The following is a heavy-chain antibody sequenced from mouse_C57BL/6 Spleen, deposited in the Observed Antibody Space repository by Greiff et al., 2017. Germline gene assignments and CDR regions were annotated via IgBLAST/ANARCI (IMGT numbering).Heavy chain of an antibody. Sequence: QVQLQQPGAELVKPGASVKLSCKASGYTFTSYWMHWVKQRPGQGLEWIGRIHPSDSDTNYNQKFKGKATLTVDKSSSQAYMQRSSLTSEDSAVYDWAISVTALVATDGYFEVWGTGTTVTVSS. V-gene: IGHV1-74*01. J-gene: IGHJ1*03. CDR2: IHPSDSDT. CDR1: GYTFTSYW. D-gene: IGHD1-1*01. CDR3: AISVTALVATDGYFEV.